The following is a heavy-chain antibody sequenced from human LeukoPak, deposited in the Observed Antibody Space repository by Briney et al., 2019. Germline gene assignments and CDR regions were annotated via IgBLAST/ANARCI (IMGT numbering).Heavy chain of an antibody. CDR3: ARAGGRITIFGVVIRTPEDYYYGMDV. V-gene: IGHV1-69*13. D-gene: IGHD3-3*01. CDR2: IIPIFGTA. Sequence: LVKVSCKASGGTFSSYAISWVRQAPGQGLEWMGGIIPIFGTANYAQKFQGRVTITADESTSTAYMELSSLRSEDTAVYYCARAGGRITIFGVVIRTPEDYYYGMDVWGQGTTVTVSS. CDR1: GGTFSSYA. J-gene: IGHJ6*02.